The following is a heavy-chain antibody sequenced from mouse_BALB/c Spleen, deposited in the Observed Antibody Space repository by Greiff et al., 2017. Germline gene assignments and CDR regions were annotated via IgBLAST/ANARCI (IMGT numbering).Heavy chain of an antibody. CDR3: ARDGNYVAWFAY. D-gene: IGHD2-1*01. V-gene: IGHV1-82*01. CDR1: GYAFSSSW. J-gene: IGHJ3*01. CDR2: IYPGDGDT. Sequence: VQLKESGPELVKPGASVKISCKASGYAFSSSWMNWVKQRPGQGLEWIGRIYPGDGDTNYNGKFKGKATLTADKSSSTAYMQLSSLTSVDSAVYFCARDGNYVAWFAYWGQGTLVTVSA.